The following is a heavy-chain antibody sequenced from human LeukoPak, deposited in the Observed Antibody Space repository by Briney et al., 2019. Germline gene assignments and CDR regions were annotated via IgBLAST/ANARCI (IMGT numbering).Heavy chain of an antibody. CDR2: IKQDGSEK. Sequence: GGSLRLSCAASGFSFSRYWMSWVRQAPGKGPEWVANIKQDGSEKYYADSVKGRFTISRDNAKNSLYPQMNNLRAEDTAVYYCVRDDGGYWGQGTLVTVSS. CDR3: VRDDGGY. J-gene: IGHJ4*02. D-gene: IGHD3-3*01. CDR1: GFSFSRYW. V-gene: IGHV3-7*01.